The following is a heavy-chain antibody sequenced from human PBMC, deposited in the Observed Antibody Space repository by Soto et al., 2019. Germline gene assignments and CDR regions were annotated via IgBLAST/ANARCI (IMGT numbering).Heavy chain of an antibody. CDR2: ISAYNGNT. D-gene: IGHD1-1*01. V-gene: IGHV1-18*01. J-gene: IGHJ5*02. Sequence: QVQLVQSGAEVKKPGASVKVSCKASGYTFTSYGISWVRQASGQGLEWMGWISAYNGNTKYAQKLQGRVTITTDTSTSTAYMELRSLRSDDTAVYYCARDEAYKWNDGGWFDPWGQGTRVTVSS. CDR1: GYTFTSYG. CDR3: ARDEAYKWNDGGWFDP.